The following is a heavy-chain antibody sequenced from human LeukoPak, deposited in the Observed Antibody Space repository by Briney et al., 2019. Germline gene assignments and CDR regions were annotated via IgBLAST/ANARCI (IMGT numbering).Heavy chain of an antibody. V-gene: IGHV3-48*04. CDR1: GFTFSSYS. Sequence: GGSLRLSCAASGFTFSSYSMNWVRQAPGKGLEWVSYISSSSSTIYYADSVKGRFTISRDNAKNSLYLQMNSLRAEDTAVYYCARDRYYGSGTFDPWGQGTLVTVSS. CDR3: ARDRYYGSGTFDP. CDR2: ISSSSSTI. D-gene: IGHD3-10*01. J-gene: IGHJ5*02.